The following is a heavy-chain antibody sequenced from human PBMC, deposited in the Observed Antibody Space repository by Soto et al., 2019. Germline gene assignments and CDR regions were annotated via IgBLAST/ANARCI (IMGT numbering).Heavy chain of an antibody. D-gene: IGHD5-18*01. CDR1: GFTFTSYG. J-gene: IGHJ4*02. CDR2: ISYDGGLQ. CDR3: VSDRGYGHASVPYS. Sequence: QAHLVESGGGVVQPGRSLRLSCAASGFTFTSYGMHWVRQAPGTRLEWVGVISYDGGLQHYADSVKGRFTISRDNSKNMVLLQMNSLRAEDTAVYYCVSDRGYGHASVPYSWGQGTLVSVSS. V-gene: IGHV3-30*03.